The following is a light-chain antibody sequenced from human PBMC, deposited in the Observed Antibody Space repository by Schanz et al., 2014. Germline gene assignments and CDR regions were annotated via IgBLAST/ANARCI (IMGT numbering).Light chain of an antibody. V-gene: IGKV3-20*01. CDR2: GAS. CDR3: QQYHNWPPIT. Sequence: EVVLTQSPGTLSLSPGERATLSCRASQSVSSSFIAWYQQKPGQAPRFLIYGASSRATGVPDRFSGSGSGTHFILTISRLEPEDFAVYHCQQYHNWPPITFGGGTKVEIK. J-gene: IGKJ4*01. CDR1: QSVSSSF.